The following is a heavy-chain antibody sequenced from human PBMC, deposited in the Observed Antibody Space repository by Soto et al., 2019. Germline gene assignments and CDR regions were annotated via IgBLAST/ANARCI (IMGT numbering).Heavy chain of an antibody. CDR1: GFTFSSYA. CDR2: ISGSGGST. CDR3: AKGTKQWLARNYFDY. V-gene: IGHV3-23*01. D-gene: IGHD6-19*01. J-gene: IGHJ4*02. Sequence: TGGSLRLSCAASGFTFSSYAMSWVRQAPGKGPEWVSAISGSGGSTYYADSVKGRFTISRDNSKNTLYLQMNSLRAEDTAVYYCAKGTKQWLARNYFDYWGQGTLVTVSS.